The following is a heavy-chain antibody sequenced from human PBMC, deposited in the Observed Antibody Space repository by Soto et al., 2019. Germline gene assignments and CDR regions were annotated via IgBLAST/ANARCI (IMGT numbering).Heavy chain of an antibody. CDR3: ARYRDFGVVPGANLGIYGMDV. CDR1: GYSFTSYW. D-gene: IGHD3-3*01. V-gene: IGHV5-51*01. Sequence: GESLKISCKGSGYSFTSYWIGWVRQMPGKGLEWMGIIYPGDSDTRYSPSFQGQVTISADKSISTAYLQWSSLKASDTAMYYCARYRDFGVVPGANLGIYGMDVWGQGTTVTVSS. J-gene: IGHJ6*02. CDR2: IYPGDSDT.